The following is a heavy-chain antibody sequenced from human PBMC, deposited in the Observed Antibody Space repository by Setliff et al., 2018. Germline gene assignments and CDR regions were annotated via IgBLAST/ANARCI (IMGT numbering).Heavy chain of an antibody. J-gene: IGHJ4*02. D-gene: IGHD2-21*01. CDR2: VSFSGSA. Sequence: SETLSLTCTVSGVSIGDTYYYWAWIRQPPGKGLEWVGSVSFSGSAYFSPSLKGRVAISLDTSTNVFSLKLSSLIAADTAVYYCARDPGFHSGTWSLDSWGQGRLVTVSS. CDR1: GVSIGDTYYY. CDR3: ARDPGFHSGTWSLDS. V-gene: IGHV4-39*02.